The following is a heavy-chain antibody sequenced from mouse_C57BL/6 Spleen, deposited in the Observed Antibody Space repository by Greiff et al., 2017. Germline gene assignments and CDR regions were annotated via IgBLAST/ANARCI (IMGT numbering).Heavy chain of an antibody. J-gene: IGHJ3*01. V-gene: IGHV1-63*01. CDR2: IYPGGGYT. D-gene: IGHD2-4*01. Sequence: QVQLQQSGAELVRPGTSVKMSCKASGYTFTNYWIGWAKQRPGHGLEWIGDIYPGGGYTNYNEKFKGKATLTADKSSSTAYMQFSSLTSEDSAIYYCARSDDYEKFAYWGQGTLVTVSA. CDR1: GYTFTNYW. CDR3: ARSDDYEKFAY.